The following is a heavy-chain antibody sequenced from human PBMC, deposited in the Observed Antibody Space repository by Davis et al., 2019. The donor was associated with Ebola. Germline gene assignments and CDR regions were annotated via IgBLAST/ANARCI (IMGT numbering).Heavy chain of an antibody. CDR3: ARDITMKD. J-gene: IGHJ4*02. V-gene: IGHV4-34*01. D-gene: IGHD3-22*01. CDR2: INHSGST. Sequence: SETLSLTCAVYGGSFSGYYWSWIRQPPGKGLEWIGEINHSGSTNYNPSLKSRVTISVDTSKNQFSLNLSSVTAADTAVYYCARDITMKDWGQGTLVTVSS. CDR1: GGSFSGYY.